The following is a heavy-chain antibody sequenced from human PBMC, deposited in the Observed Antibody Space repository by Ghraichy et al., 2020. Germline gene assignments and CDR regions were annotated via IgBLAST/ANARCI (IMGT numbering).Heavy chain of an antibody. CDR2: VYYSGST. Sequence: ETLSLTCTVSGGSISGYYWSWIRQPPGKGLEWIGYVYYSGSTNYSPSLKTRVTISVDTSKNQFSLKLSSVTAADTAVYYRARHSSGWHFDYWGQGTVVSVSS. CDR1: GGSISGYY. V-gene: IGHV4-59*08. CDR3: ARHSSGWHFDY. D-gene: IGHD6-19*01. J-gene: IGHJ4*02.